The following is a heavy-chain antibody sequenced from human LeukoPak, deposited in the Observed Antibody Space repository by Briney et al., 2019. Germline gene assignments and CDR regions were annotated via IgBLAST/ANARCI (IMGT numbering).Heavy chain of an antibody. D-gene: IGHD6-6*01. CDR1: GGSVSSGSYY. J-gene: IGHJ5*02. Sequence: PSETLSLTCTVSGGSVSSGSYYWSWIRQPPGKGLEWIGYIYYSGSTNYNPSLKSRVTISVDTSKNQFSLKLRSVTAADTAVYYCARKYPDHWFDPWGQGTLVTVSS. CDR3: ARKYPDHWFDP. CDR2: IYYSGST. V-gene: IGHV4-61*01.